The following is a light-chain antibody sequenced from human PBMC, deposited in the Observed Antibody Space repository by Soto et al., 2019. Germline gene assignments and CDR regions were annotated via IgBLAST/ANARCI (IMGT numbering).Light chain of an antibody. CDR3: CSYVGSYTTYV. J-gene: IGLJ1*01. CDR2: DVT. Sequence: QSALTQPRSVSGSPGQSVTISCTGTSSDVGTYNFVSWYQQHHGKAPKFMIYDVTKRPSGVPDRFSGSKSGNTASLTISGLQAEGEADYYCCSYVGSYTTYVFGAGTKVTVL. CDR1: SSDVGTYNF. V-gene: IGLV2-11*01.